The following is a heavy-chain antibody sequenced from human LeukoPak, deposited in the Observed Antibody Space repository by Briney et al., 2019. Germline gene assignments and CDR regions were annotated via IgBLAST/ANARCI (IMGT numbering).Heavy chain of an antibody. CDR1: GGAITNYY. V-gene: IGHV4-59*03. D-gene: IGHD2-2*01. J-gene: IGHJ4*02. Sequence: PETLSLTCGVSGGAITNYYWNWIRQAPGKGLEWLGYIYYTGSTTYNPSVKSRITISLDTSKKQISLKLHSVTAADTAVYYCEGYCSSTSCPLLFDYWGQGTLVTVSS. CDR2: IYYTGST. CDR3: EGYCSSTSCPLLFDY.